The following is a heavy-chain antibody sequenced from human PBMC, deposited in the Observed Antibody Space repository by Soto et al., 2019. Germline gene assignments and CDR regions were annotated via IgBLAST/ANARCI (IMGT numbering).Heavy chain of an antibody. D-gene: IGHD2-2*01. CDR2: ISYDGSNK. Sequence: PGGSLRLSCAASGFTFSSYGMHWVRQAPGKGLEWVAVISYDGSNKYYADSAKGRFTISRDNSKNTLYLQMNSLRAEDTAVYYCAKGTQSVLVPAATSHLAAAADYWGQGTLVTVSS. J-gene: IGHJ4*02. V-gene: IGHV3-30*18. CDR3: AKGTQSVLVPAATSHLAAAADY. CDR1: GFTFSSYG.